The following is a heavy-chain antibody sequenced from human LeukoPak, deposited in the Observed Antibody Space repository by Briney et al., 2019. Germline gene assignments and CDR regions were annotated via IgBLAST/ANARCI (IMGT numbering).Heavy chain of an antibody. CDR2: IYYSGNT. Sequence: PSETLSLTCTVSGGSINSYNYYWGWLRQPPGTGLEWIGYIYYSGNTNCNPSLKSRVTISVDTSKNQFSLKLSSVTAADTAVCYCASLSGGKGAFDIWGQGTMVTVSS. CDR3: ASLSGGKGAFDI. V-gene: IGHV4-61*01. J-gene: IGHJ3*02. D-gene: IGHD3-10*01. CDR1: GGSINSYNYY.